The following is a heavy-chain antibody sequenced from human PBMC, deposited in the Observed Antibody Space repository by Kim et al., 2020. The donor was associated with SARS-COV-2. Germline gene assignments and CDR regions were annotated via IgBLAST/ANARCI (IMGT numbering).Heavy chain of an antibody. J-gene: IGHJ4*02. CDR2: IYPGDSDT. D-gene: IGHD4-17*01. V-gene: IGHV5-51*01. CDR3: ARRNDFGDY. Sequence: GESLKISCKGSGYTFTHYWIAWVRQMPGKGLEYMGAIYPGDSDTRYSPSFQGQVTISADKSISTAYLQWRSLKASDTAMYYCARRNDFGDYWGQGTLVTVSS. CDR1: GYTFTHYW.